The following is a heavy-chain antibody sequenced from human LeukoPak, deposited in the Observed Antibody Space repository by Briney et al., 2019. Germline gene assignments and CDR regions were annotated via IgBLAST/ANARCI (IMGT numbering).Heavy chain of an antibody. CDR3: ARSSDGRYYYDSSGYSYYYYYMDV. Sequence: PSETLSLTCTVSGGSISSYYWSWIRQPPGKGLEWVGYIYYSGSTNYNPSLKSRVTISVDTSKNQFSLKLSSVTAADKAVYYCARSSDGRYYYDSSGYSYYYYYMDVWGKGTTVTISS. CDR1: GGSISSYY. CDR2: IYYSGST. J-gene: IGHJ6*03. V-gene: IGHV4-59*01. D-gene: IGHD3-22*01.